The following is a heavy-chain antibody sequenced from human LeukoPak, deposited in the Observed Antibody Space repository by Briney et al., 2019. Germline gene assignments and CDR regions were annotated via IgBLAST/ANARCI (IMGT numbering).Heavy chain of an antibody. J-gene: IGHJ6*04. V-gene: IGHV4-31*03. CDR2: IYYSGST. Sequence: PSQTLSLTCTVSGGSISSGGYYWSWIRQHPGKGLEWIGYIYYSGSTYYNPSLKSRVTISVDTSKNQFPLKLSSVTAADTAVYYCARDRALYCSSTSCYVYGMDVWGKGTTVTVSS. CDR3: ARDRALYCSSTSCYVYGMDV. D-gene: IGHD2-2*01. CDR1: GGSISSGGYY.